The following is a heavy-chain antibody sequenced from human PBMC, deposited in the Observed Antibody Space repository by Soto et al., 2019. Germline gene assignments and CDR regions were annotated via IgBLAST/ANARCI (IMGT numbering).Heavy chain of an antibody. D-gene: IGHD3-3*01. CDR1: GFTFSSYG. Sequence: PGGSLRLSCAASGFTFSSYGMHWVRQAPGKGLEWVAVIWYDGSNKYYADSVKGRFTISRDNSKNTLYLQMNSLRAEDTAVYYCASTMGYYDFWSGYYNDYYYYMDVWGKGTTVTVSS. J-gene: IGHJ6*03. CDR2: IWYDGSNK. V-gene: IGHV3-33*01. CDR3: ASTMGYYDFWSGYYNDYYYYMDV.